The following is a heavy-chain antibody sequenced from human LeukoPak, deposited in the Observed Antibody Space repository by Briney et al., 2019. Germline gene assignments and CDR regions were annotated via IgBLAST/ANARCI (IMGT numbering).Heavy chain of an antibody. D-gene: IGHD2-15*01. J-gene: IGHJ4*02. CDR2: IYYSGST. V-gene: IGHV4-39*01. Sequence: SGTLSLTCTVSGGSISSSSYYWGWIRQPPGKGLEWIGSIYYSGSTYYNPSLKSRVTISVDTSKNQFSLKLSSVTAADTAVYYCAARSEDIVVVVAARERLDYWGQGTLVTVSS. CDR1: GGSISSSSYY. CDR3: AARSEDIVVVVAARERLDY.